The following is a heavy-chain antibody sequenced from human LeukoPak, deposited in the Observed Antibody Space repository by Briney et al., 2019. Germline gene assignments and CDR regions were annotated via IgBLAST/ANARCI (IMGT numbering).Heavy chain of an antibody. CDR3: ARHVTEFMFVVVPAARGIWYFDL. CDR2: NYYSGST. D-gene: IGHD2-2*01. J-gene: IGHJ2*01. Sequence: PSETLSLTCAVSGYSISSGYYWGWIRQPPGKGLECIESNYYSGSTYYNPSFKSRVTISVDTSKNQFSLKLSSVTAADTAVYYCARHVTEFMFVVVPAARGIWYFDLWGRGTLVTVSS. CDR1: GYSISSGYY. V-gene: IGHV4-38-2*01.